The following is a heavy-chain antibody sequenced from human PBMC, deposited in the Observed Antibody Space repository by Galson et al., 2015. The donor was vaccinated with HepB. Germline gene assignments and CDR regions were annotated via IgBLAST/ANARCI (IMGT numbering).Heavy chain of an antibody. CDR1: GFTFSSYG. Sequence: SLRLSCAASGFTFSSYGMHWVRQAPGKGLEWVAVIWYDGSNKYYADSVKGRFTISRDNSKNTLYLQMNSLRAEDTAVYYCARGLGVRGPYYYGMDVWGQGTTVTVSS. D-gene: IGHD3-10*01. CDR2: IWYDGSNK. CDR3: ARGLGVRGPYYYGMDV. V-gene: IGHV3-33*01. J-gene: IGHJ6*02.